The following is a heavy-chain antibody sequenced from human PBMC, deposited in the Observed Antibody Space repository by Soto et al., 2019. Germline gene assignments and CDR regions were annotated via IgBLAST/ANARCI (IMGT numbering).Heavy chain of an antibody. V-gene: IGHV3-20*01. D-gene: IGHD4-17*01. Sequence: GGSLRLSCSASGFTFDDYGMSWVRQAPGKGLEWVSGINWNGGSTGYADSVKGRFTISRDNAKNSLYLQMNSLRAEDTALYHCARNYGDYYYYYYMDVWGKGTTVTVSS. J-gene: IGHJ6*03. CDR3: ARNYGDYYYYYYMDV. CDR2: INWNGGST. CDR1: GFTFDDYG.